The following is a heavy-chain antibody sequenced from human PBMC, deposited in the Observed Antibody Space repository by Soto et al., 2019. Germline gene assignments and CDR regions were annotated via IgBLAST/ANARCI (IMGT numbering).Heavy chain of an antibody. CDR2: ISAYNGNT. V-gene: IGHV1-18*01. Sequence: GASVKVSCKASGYTFTNYGISWVRQAPGQGLEWMGWISAYNGNTKYAQKLQGRVTMTTDTSTSTAYMELRSLRSDDTAVYYCARMGDVPYYYYGMDVWGQGTTVTVSS. CDR1: GYTFTNYG. CDR3: ARMGDVPYYYYGMDV. J-gene: IGHJ6*02. D-gene: IGHD3-16*01.